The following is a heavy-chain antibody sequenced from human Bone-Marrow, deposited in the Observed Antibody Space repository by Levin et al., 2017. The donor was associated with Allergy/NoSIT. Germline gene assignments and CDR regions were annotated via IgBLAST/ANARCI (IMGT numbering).Heavy chain of an antibody. CDR3: AREMYDSSGGMPNYFDY. J-gene: IGHJ4*02. CDR2: IIPIFGTA. Sequence: SVKVSCKASGGTFSSYAISWVRQAPGQGLEWMGGIIPIFGTANYAQKFQGRVTITADESTSTAYMELSSLRSEDTAVYYCAREMYDSSGGMPNYFDYWGQGTLVTVSS. CDR1: GGTFSSYA. V-gene: IGHV1-69*13. D-gene: IGHD3-22*01.